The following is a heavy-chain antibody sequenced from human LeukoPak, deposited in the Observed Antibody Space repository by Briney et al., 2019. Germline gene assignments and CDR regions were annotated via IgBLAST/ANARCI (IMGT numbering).Heavy chain of an antibody. Sequence: SETLSLTCSVSGGSISLSYYYWGWIRQPPGKALEWIGSVYYSGTTSYNPSLKSRVTISVDMSKNHFSLRLSSVAAADTAMYYCARGTLYSGWSYYFDYWGQGSQVTVSS. CDR1: GGSISLSYYY. CDR2: VYYSGTT. CDR3: ARGTLYSGWSYYFDY. J-gene: IGHJ4*02. D-gene: IGHD6-19*01. V-gene: IGHV4-39*07.